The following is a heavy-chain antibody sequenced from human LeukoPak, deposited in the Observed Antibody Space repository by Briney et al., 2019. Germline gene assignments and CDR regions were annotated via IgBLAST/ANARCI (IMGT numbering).Heavy chain of an antibody. CDR2: ISWDGGST. CDR3: AKDIFSASSGGYMDV. CDR1: GFTFADYA. Sequence: PGGSLRLSCAASGFTFADYAMHSVRQAPGKGLEWVSLISWDGGSTYYADSVKGRFTISRDNSKNSLYLQMNSLRAEDTALYYCAKDIFSASSGGYMDVWGKGTTVTVSS. D-gene: IGHD6-19*01. V-gene: IGHV3-43D*03. J-gene: IGHJ6*03.